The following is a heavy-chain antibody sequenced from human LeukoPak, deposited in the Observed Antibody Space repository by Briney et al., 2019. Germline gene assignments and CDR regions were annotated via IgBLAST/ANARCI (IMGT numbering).Heavy chain of an antibody. Sequence: GGSLRLSCAASGFTVSSNYMNWVRQAPGKGLEWVSYISSSSSSIYYADSVKGRFIISRDNAKNSLYLHMNSLRAEDTAVYFCARDAGSGNNWFDPWGQGTLVTVSS. CDR3: ARDAGSGNNWFDP. CDR1: GFTVSSNY. J-gene: IGHJ5*02. D-gene: IGHD3-10*01. CDR2: ISSSSSSI. V-gene: IGHV3-48*01.